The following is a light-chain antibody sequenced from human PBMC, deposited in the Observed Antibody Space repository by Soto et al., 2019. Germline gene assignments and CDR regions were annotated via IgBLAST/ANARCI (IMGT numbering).Light chain of an antibody. J-gene: IGKJ1*01. Sequence: IVRTQSPATLSVSPGARATLSCRASQSVSSNLAWYQQKHGPAPMLLIYGASTRATGIPARFSGSGSGTELTLTISSLQSEDFEVDYCQQLGGSSRTFGQGTKVDIK. CDR1: QSVSSN. V-gene: IGKV3-15*01. CDR3: QQLGGSSRT. CDR2: GAS.